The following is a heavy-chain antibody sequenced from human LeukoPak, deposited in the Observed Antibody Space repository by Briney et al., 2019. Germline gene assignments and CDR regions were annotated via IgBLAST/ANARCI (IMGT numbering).Heavy chain of an antibody. Sequence: SETLSLTCAVSGGSISSYYWSWIRQPPGKGLEWIASISYSGSTYYSPSLKSRVTISVDTSKNQFSLKLSSVTAADTAVYYCARLPTDLLAFDYWGQGTLVTVSS. CDR1: GGSISSYY. D-gene: IGHD2-8*02. J-gene: IGHJ4*02. CDR3: ARLPTDLLAFDY. V-gene: IGHV4-39*01. CDR2: ISYSGST.